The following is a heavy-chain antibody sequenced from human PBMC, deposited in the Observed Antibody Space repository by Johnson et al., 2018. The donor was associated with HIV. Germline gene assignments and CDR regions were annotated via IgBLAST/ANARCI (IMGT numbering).Heavy chain of an antibody. CDR2: ISYDGSTK. Sequence: VQLVESGGCVVQPGRSMRLSCAASGFTFSSYDLHWVRQAPGKGLEWVAVISYDGSTKYYADSVRGRFTISRDNSKNTLYLQMNSLRADDTAVYYCARKKDAAFDIWGQGTMVTVSS. CDR3: ARKKDAAFDI. V-gene: IGHV3-30*04. J-gene: IGHJ3*02. CDR1: GFTFSSYD.